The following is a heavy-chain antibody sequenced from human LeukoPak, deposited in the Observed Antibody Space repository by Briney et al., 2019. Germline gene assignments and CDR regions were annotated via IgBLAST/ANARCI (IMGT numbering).Heavy chain of an antibody. CDR3: ARDYGRSRDYGMDV. CDR2: IYSGGST. V-gene: IGHV3-53*01. D-gene: IGHD3-10*01. Sequence: GGSLRLSCAASGFTVSSNYMSWVRQAPGKGLERVSVIYSGGSTYYADSVKGRFTISRDNSKTPLYLQMNSLRAEDTAVYFCARDYGRSRDYGMDVWGQGTTVTVSS. CDR1: GFTVSSNY. J-gene: IGHJ6*02.